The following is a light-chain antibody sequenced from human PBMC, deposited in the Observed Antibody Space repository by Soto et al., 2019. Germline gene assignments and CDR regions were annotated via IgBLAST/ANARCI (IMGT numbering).Light chain of an antibody. CDR1: SSDIGDNNY. J-gene: IGLJ1*01. Sequence: QSVLTQPASVSRSPGQSITISCTGTSSDIGDNNYVSWYQQHPGKAPKLMIHDVRHRPSGVSIRFSGSKSGNTASLTISDLQAEDEADYYCSSYRISSTYVFGTGTKVTVL. V-gene: IGLV2-14*01. CDR2: DVR. CDR3: SSYRISSTYV.